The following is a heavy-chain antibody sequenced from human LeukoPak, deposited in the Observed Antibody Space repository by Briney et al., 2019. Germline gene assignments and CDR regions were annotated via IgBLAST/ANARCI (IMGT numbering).Heavy chain of an antibody. CDR3: AREVAAAGTGHHFDY. CDR1: GYTFTGYY. J-gene: IGHJ4*02. D-gene: IGHD6-13*01. V-gene: IGHV1-2*02. CDR2: INPNSGGT. Sequence: GASVKVCCKASGYTFTGYYMHWVRQAPGQGLEWMGWINPNSGGTNYAQKFQGRVTMTRDTSISTAYMELSRLRSDDTAVYYCAREVAAAGTGHHFDYWGQGTLVTVSS.